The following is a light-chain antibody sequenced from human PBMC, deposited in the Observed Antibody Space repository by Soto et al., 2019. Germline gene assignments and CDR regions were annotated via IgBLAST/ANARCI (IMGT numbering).Light chain of an antibody. Sequence: EIVLTQSPATLSLSPRERATLSCRASQSVSIDLAWYQQKPGQAPRLLIYDASTRATGIPARFSGSGSGTDFSLTISSLEPEDFAVYYCQQRCNWRRLTFGGGTKVEIK. CDR1: QSVSID. CDR3: QQRCNWRRLT. V-gene: IGKV3-11*01. CDR2: DAS. J-gene: IGKJ4*01.